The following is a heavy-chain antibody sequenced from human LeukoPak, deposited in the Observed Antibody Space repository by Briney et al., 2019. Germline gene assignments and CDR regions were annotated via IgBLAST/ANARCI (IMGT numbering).Heavy chain of an antibody. V-gene: IGHV1-8*01. D-gene: IGHD2-2*01. Sequence: ASVKVSCKASGYSFPSYDINWVRQATGQGLEGMGGMNPNSGNTGYAQKFQGRVTMTRNTSISTAYMELSSLRSEDTAVYYCARGRYCSSTSCYPTILDAFDIWGQGTMVTVSS. CDR3: ARGRYCSSTSCYPTILDAFDI. CDR2: MNPNSGNT. CDR1: GYSFPSYD. J-gene: IGHJ3*02.